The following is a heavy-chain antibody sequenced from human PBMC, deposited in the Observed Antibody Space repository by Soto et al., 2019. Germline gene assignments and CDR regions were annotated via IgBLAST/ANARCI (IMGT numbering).Heavy chain of an antibody. CDR3: ARGIWTMTRGAYYFDN. J-gene: IGHJ4*02. CDR1: GYTFTNYA. D-gene: IGHD3-10*01. CDR2: INGGNGHT. V-gene: IGHV1-3*01. Sequence: ASVKVSCKASGYTFTNYAMQWVRQSPGQRLEWMGWINGGNGHTKYSQNFQGRVTITRDTSASTAYMELSSLISEDAAVYYCARGIWTMTRGAYYFDNWGQGTLVTVSS.